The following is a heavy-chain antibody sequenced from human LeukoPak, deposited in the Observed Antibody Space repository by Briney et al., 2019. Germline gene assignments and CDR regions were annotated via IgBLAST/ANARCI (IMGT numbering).Heavy chain of an antibody. J-gene: IGHJ4*02. Sequence: GGSLRLSCAASGFTFGDYYMTWNCQAQGQGLERVSYITSSGSSMYYADSVEGRFTISRDNAKNSLYLQMNSLRVEDTAVYYCARDRYGPPDYWGQGTLVTVSS. CDR1: GFTFGDYY. CDR2: ITSSGSSM. CDR3: ARDRYGPPDY. D-gene: IGHD4-17*01. V-gene: IGHV3-11*01.